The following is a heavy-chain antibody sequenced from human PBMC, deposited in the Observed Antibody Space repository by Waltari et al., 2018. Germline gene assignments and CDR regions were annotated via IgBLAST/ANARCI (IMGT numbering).Heavy chain of an antibody. J-gene: IGHJ4*02. Sequence: QLQLQESGPGLVKPSETLSLTCTVSGGSISSSSYYWGWIRQPPGKGLEWIGSIYYSGSTYYNPSLKSRGTISVDTSKNQFSLKLSSVTAADTAVYYCATDWVYYGSGYYFDYWGQGTLVTVSS. CDR3: ATDWVYYGSGYYFDY. D-gene: IGHD3-10*01. CDR1: GGSISSSSYY. V-gene: IGHV4-39*07. CDR2: IYYSGST.